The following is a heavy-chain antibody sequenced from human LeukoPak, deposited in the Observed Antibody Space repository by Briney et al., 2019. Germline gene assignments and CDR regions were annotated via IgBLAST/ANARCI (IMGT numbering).Heavy chain of an antibody. CDR3: ARGRGIFGKRWLQLGYFDY. Sequence: PSETLSLTCTVSGGSISSRPYCWGWIRQPPGKGLEWLGSFYYSGSTYYKPSLKSRVTISVDTSKNQFSLKLSSVTAADTAVYYCARGRGIFGKRWLQLGYFDYWGQGTLVTVSS. D-gene: IGHD5-24*01. CDR1: GGSISSRPYC. V-gene: IGHV4-39*01. CDR2: FYYSGST. J-gene: IGHJ4*02.